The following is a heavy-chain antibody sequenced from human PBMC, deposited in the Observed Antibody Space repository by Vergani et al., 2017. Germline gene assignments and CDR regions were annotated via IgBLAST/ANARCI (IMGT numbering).Heavy chain of an antibody. J-gene: IGHJ4*02. Sequence: QVQLVESGGGVVQPGRSLRLSCAVSGFTFSSYGMHWVRQAPGKGLEWVAVIWYDGSNKYYADSVKGRFTISRDNSKNTLYLQMNSLRAADTAVYYCASKRGACRAAYCHSYDFWGPGTLVGVSS. CDR2: IWYDGSNK. CDR1: GFTFSSYG. CDR3: ASKRGACRAAYCHSYDF. V-gene: IGHV3-33*01. D-gene: IGHD2-15*01.